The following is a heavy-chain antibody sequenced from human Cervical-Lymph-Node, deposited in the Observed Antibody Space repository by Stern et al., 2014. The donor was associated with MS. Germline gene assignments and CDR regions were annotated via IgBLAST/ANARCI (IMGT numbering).Heavy chain of an antibody. CDR2: ISYDGSKT. D-gene: IGHD3-22*01. Sequence: VQLVESGGGVVQSGRSLRLSCAASGFIFTTYGMHWVRQTPGRVLEWVAGISYDGSKTYYADSVKGRFSISRDTSNNIVYLQMNSLRAEDTAVYYCAKDRQRRYDYDSSGYAYFDYWGQGTLVTVSS. CDR1: GFIFTTYG. J-gene: IGHJ4*02. CDR3: AKDRQRRYDYDSSGYAYFDY. V-gene: IGHV3-30*18.